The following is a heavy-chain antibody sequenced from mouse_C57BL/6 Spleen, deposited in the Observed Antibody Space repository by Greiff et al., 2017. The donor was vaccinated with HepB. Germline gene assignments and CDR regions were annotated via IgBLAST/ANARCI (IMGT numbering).Heavy chain of an antibody. CDR3: ASFYYGNLGYFDY. V-gene: IGHV5-16*01. CDR1: GFTFSDYY. D-gene: IGHD2-1*01. CDR2: INYDGSST. Sequence: EVKLMESEGGLVQPGSSMKLSCTASGFTFSDYYMAWVRQVPEKGLEWVANINYDGSSTYYLDSLKSRFIISRDNAKNILYLQMSSLKSEDTATYYCASFYYGNLGYFDYWGQGTTLTVSS. J-gene: IGHJ2*01.